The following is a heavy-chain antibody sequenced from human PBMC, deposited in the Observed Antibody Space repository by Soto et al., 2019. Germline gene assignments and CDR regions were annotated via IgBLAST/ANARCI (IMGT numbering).Heavy chain of an antibody. CDR2: ISAYNGNT. Sequence: ASVKVSCKAPGYTFTSYGISWVRQAPGQGLEWMGWISAYNGNTNYAQKLQGRVTMTTDTSTSTAYMELRSLRSDDTAVYYCARQGKYGSGSYYNYFDYWGQGTLVTVSS. J-gene: IGHJ4*02. V-gene: IGHV1-18*01. CDR3: ARQGKYGSGSYYNYFDY. CDR1: GYTFTSYG. D-gene: IGHD3-10*01.